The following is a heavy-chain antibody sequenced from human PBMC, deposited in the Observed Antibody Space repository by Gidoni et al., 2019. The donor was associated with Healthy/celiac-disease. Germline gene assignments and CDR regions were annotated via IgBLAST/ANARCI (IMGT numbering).Heavy chain of an antibody. Sequence: RLSCAASGFTFSSYPMHWVRQAPGKGLEWVAVISYDGSNKYYADSVKGRFTISRDNSKNTLYLQMNSLRAEDTAVYDWARDETTVTTILGYYYYGMDVWGQGTTVTVSS. CDR2: ISYDGSNK. V-gene: IGHV3-30*04. J-gene: IGHJ6*02. CDR1: GFTFSSYP. D-gene: IGHD4-17*01. CDR3: ARDETTVTTILGYYYYGMDV.